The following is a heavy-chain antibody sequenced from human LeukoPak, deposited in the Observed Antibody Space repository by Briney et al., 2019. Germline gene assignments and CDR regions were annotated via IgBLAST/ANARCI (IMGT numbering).Heavy chain of an antibody. CDR2: ISSSSSYI. Sequence: PGGSLRLSCAASGFTFSSYSMNWVRQAPGKGLEWGSSISSSSSYIYYADSVKGRFTISRDNAKNSLYLQMNSLRAEDTAVYYCARAVCSSTSCYFDYWGQGTLVTVSS. V-gene: IGHV3-21*01. D-gene: IGHD2-2*01. CDR3: ARAVCSSTSCYFDY. J-gene: IGHJ4*02. CDR1: GFTFSSYS.